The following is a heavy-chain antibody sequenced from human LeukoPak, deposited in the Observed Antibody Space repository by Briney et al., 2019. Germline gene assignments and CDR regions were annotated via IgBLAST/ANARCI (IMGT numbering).Heavy chain of an antibody. V-gene: IGHV3-23*01. Sequence: PGGSLRLSCAASGFAFSNYGMNWVRQAPGKGLEWVSGITGSGGTTYYADSVKGRFTISRDNSKNTLYLQMNSLRAEDTAVYYCAKFYLGDDYVWGSYHNWGQGTLVTVSS. CDR1: GFAFSNYG. CDR3: AKFYLGDDYVWGSYHN. J-gene: IGHJ4*02. CDR2: ITGSGGTT. D-gene: IGHD3-16*02.